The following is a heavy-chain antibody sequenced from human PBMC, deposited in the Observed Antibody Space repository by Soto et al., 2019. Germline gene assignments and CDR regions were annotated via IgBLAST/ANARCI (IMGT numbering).Heavy chain of an antibody. CDR1: GFTFSNYW. D-gene: IGHD3-10*02. CDR3: AREQFTVRGIIYYYGMDG. V-gene: IGHV3-7*03. Sequence: GGSLRLSCAASGFTFSNYWMSWVRQAPGKGLEWVANIKQDGSEKYYVDSVKGRFTISRDNAKNSLYLQMNSLRADDTAVYYCAREQFTVRGIIYYYGMDGWGQGTAVTVSS. CDR2: IKQDGSEK. J-gene: IGHJ6*02.